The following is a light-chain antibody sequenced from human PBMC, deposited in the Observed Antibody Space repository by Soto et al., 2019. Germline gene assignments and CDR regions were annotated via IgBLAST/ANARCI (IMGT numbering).Light chain of an antibody. CDR1: QSISSW. CDR2: DAS. V-gene: IGKV1-5*01. Sequence: DIQMTQSPSTLSASVGDRVTITCRASQSISSWLAWYQQKPGKAPKLLIYDASSLEIGVPSRFSGSGSGTEFTLTIRSLHPDDFATYYCQQYNSYRFTFGPGTKVDIK. CDR3: QQYNSYRFT. J-gene: IGKJ3*01.